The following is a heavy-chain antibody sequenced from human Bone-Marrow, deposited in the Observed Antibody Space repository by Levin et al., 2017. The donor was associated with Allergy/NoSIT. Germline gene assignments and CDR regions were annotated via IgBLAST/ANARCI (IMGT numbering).Heavy chain of an antibody. V-gene: IGHV3-21*06. CDR1: GFIFEDYT. CDR2: ISSRGSYT. J-gene: IGHJ4*02. D-gene: IGHD1-20*01. Sequence: GGSLRLSCEASGFIFEDYTMNWVRQAPGKGLEWVSSISSRGSYTFYADSVQGRFTISRDNAKNSLSLQMDGLTAEDTAVYFCARELSGTFFGTSDYWGQGTLVTVSS. CDR3: ARELSGTFFGTSDY.